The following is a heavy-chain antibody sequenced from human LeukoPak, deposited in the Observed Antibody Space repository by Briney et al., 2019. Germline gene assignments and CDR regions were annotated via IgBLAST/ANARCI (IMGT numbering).Heavy chain of an antibody. D-gene: IGHD6-13*01. CDR1: GGSISSGGYY. CDR3: ARYLRQLSGFDP. CDR2: IYYSGST. J-gene: IGHJ5*02. V-gene: IGHV4-31*03. Sequence: SETLSLTCTVSGGSISSGGYYWSWIRQHPGKGLEWIGYIYYSGSTYYNPSLKSRVTISVDTSKNQFSLKLSSVTAADTAVYYCARYLRQLSGFDPWGQGTLVTVSS.